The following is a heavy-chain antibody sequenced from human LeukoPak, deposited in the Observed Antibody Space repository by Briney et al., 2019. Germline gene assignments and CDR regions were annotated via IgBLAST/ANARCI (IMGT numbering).Heavy chain of an antibody. J-gene: IGHJ5*02. D-gene: IGHD3-10*02. Sequence: ASVTVSYKASGYTFNGYYMHWVRQAPGQGREGMGGINPNSCGTNYAQKFQGRVTMTRDTSISTAYMELSRLRSDDTAVYYCARASRKMFHIWFDLWGQGTLVTVSS. CDR1: GYTFNGYY. CDR3: ARASRKMFHIWFDL. V-gene: IGHV1-2*02. CDR2: INPNSCGT.